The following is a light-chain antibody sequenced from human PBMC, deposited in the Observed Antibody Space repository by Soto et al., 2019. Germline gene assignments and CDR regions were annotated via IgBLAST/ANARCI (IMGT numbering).Light chain of an antibody. V-gene: IGLV2-14*03. CDR3: SSYAGSNNVV. J-gene: IGLJ2*01. CDR2: DVT. CDR1: SSDVGGYNY. Sequence: QSVLTQPASVSGSPGQSIAISCTGTSSDVGGYNYVSWYQHHPGEAPKLMIYDVTNRPSGVSNRFSGSKSGNTASLTVSGLQAEDEADYYCSSYAGSNNVVFGGGTQLTVL.